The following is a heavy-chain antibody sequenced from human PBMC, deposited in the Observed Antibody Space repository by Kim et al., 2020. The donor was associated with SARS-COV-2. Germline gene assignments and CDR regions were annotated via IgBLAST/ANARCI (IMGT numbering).Heavy chain of an antibody. CDR1: GGTFSSYA. D-gene: IGHD3-3*01. V-gene: IGHV1-69*13. Sequence: SVKVSCKASGGTFSSYAISWVRQAPGQGLEWMGGIIPIFGTANYAQKFQGRVTITADESTSTAYMELSSLRSEDTAVYYCARDNSQSQNYDFWSGYPWGYYGMDVWGQGTTVTVSS. CDR2: IIPIFGTA. CDR3: ARDNSQSQNYDFWSGYPWGYYGMDV. J-gene: IGHJ6*02.